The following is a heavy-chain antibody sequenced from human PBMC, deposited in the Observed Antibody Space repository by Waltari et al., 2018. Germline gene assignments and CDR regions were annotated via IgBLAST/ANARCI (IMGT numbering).Heavy chain of an antibody. CDR2: IVVGSGNT. D-gene: IGHD3-22*01. Sequence: QMQLVQSGPEVKKPGTSVKVSCKASGFTFTSSAVQWVRQARGQRLEWIGWIVVGSGNTNYAQKFQERVTITRDMSTSTAYMELSSLRSEDTAVYYCARVWDYYDSSGYHTSGAFDIWGQGTMVTVSS. V-gene: IGHV1-58*01. CDR1: GFTFTSSA. CDR3: ARVWDYYDSSGYHTSGAFDI. J-gene: IGHJ3*02.